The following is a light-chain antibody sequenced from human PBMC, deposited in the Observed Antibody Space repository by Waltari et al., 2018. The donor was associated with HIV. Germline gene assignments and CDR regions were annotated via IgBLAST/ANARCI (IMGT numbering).Light chain of an antibody. CDR3: QQYHTTPFT. J-gene: IGKJ5*01. Sequence: EIVLTQSPGTLSLSPGESATLSGRASQTISNDYLVWYHQKPGQAPRLLIYGASSRATGIPGRFSGSGSGTDFTLTITRLEPEDFAVYYCQQYHTTPFTFGQGTRLEIK. CDR1: QTISNDY. CDR2: GAS. V-gene: IGKV3-20*01.